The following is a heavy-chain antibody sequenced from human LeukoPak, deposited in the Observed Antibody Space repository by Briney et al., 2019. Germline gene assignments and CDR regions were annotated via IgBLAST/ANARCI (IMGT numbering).Heavy chain of an antibody. Sequence: SETLSLTYTVSGGSISSYYWSWIRQPPGKGLEWIGYIYYSGSTNYNPSLKSRVTISVDTSKNQFSLKLSSVTAADTAVYYCARSVMVATYYFDYWGQGTLVTVSS. V-gene: IGHV4-59*01. CDR2: IYYSGST. CDR1: GGSISSYY. CDR3: ARSVMVATYYFDY. D-gene: IGHD5-12*01. J-gene: IGHJ4*02.